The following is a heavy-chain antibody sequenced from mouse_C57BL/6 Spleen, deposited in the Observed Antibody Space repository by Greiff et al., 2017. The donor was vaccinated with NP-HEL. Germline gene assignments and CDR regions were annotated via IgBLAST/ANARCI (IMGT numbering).Heavy chain of an antibody. D-gene: IGHD1-1*01. Sequence: EVQGVESGGGLVKPGGSLKLSCAASGFTFGDYGMHWVRQAPEKGLEWVAYISSGSSTIYYADTVKGRFTISRDNAKNTLFLQMTSLRSEDTAMYYCARPNYYGSSPAWFAYWGQGTLVTVSA. CDR2: ISSGSSTI. CDR3: ARPNYYGSSPAWFAY. J-gene: IGHJ3*01. CDR1: GFTFGDYG. V-gene: IGHV5-17*01.